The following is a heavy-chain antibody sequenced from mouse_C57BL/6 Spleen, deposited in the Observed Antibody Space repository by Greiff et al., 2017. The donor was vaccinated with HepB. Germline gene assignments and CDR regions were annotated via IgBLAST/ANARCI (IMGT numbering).Heavy chain of an antibody. CDR1: GFTFSSYT. J-gene: IGHJ3*01. CDR3: AAIYYGNGFAY. Sequence: DVHLVESGGGLVKPGGSLKLSCAASGFTFSSYTMSWVRQTPEKRLEWVATISGGGGNTYYPDSVKGRFTISRDNAKNTLYLQMSSLRSEDTALYYCAAIYYGNGFAYWGQGTLVTVSA. CDR2: ISGGGGNT. D-gene: IGHD2-1*01. V-gene: IGHV5-9*01.